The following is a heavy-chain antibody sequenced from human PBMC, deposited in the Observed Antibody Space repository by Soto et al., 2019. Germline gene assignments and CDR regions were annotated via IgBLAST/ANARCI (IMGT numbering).Heavy chain of an antibody. CDR1: GGSISSGDYY. Sequence: SETLSLTCTVSGGSISSGDYYWSWIRQPPGKGLEWIGYIYYSGSTYYNPSLKSRVTISVDTSKNQFSLKLSSVTAADTAVYYCARGPYYYDSSGYGNWFDPWGQGTLVTVSS. CDR3: ARGPYYYDSSGYGNWFDP. V-gene: IGHV4-30-4*01. D-gene: IGHD3-22*01. CDR2: IYYSGST. J-gene: IGHJ5*02.